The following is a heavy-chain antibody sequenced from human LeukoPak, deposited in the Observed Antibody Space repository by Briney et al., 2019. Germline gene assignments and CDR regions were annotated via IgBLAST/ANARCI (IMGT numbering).Heavy chain of an antibody. V-gene: IGHV4-39*01. D-gene: IGHD3-10*01. CDR3: ARRGLGPHGNSDY. CDR2: IYYTGST. Sequence: SETLSLTCTVSGDSMRNSDYYWGWIRQPPGKGLEWIGSIYYTGSTFYNSSLMSRVTISADKSKSQFSLKLTSATATDTAVYYCARRGLGPHGNSDYWGQGTLVTVSS. J-gene: IGHJ4*02. CDR1: GDSMRNSDYY.